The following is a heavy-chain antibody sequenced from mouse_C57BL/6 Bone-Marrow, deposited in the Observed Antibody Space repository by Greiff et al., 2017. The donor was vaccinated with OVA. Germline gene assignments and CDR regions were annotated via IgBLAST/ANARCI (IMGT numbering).Heavy chain of an antibody. J-gene: IGHJ1*03. D-gene: IGHD2-14*01. CDR3: SRGGASIGTTTDPYWYFDV. CDR1: GYSFTGYY. V-gene: IGHV1-42*01. Sequence: VQLKQSGPELVKPGASVKISCKASGYSFTGYYMHWVKQSPEKSLEWIGEINPSTGGTTYNQKFKAKATLTVDKSSSSAYMQLKSLTDVDSADYECSRGGASIGTTTDPYWYFDVWGTGTTVTVSS. CDR2: INPSTGGT.